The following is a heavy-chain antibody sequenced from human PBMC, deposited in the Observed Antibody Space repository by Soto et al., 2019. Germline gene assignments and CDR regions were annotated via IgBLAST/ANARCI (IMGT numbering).Heavy chain of an antibody. J-gene: IGHJ4*02. CDR1: GFTFSNAW. CDR3: ARDHPHSYGVYYFDY. Sequence: GSLRLSCAASGFTFSNAWMRWVRQAPGKGLEWIGYIYSSGSTHYNPSLQSRVTISADTSKNQVSLKVRSVTAADTAVYYCARDHPHSYGVYYFDYWGQGT. D-gene: IGHD5-18*01. V-gene: IGHV4-59*01. CDR2: IYSSGST.